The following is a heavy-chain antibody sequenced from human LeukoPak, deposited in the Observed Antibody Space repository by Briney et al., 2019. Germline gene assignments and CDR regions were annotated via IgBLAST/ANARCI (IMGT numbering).Heavy chain of an antibody. CDR2: ISYDGSNK. Sequence: PGGSLRLSCAASRFTFSSYAMHWVRQAPGKGLDWVAVISYDGSNKYYADSVKGRFAISRDNSKNTLYLQMNSLRAEDTAVYYCARDLDRYSSSWYELDYWGQGTLVTVSS. CDR1: RFTFSSYA. J-gene: IGHJ4*02. D-gene: IGHD6-13*01. V-gene: IGHV3-30*09. CDR3: ARDLDRYSSSWYELDY.